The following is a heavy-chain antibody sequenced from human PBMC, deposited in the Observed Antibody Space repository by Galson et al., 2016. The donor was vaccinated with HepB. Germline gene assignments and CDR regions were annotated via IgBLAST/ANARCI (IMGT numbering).Heavy chain of an antibody. Sequence: SVKVSCKASGYTFTNYYIHWVRQAPGQGLEWMAWISVYNGKTNYAQKLQDRVTVTTDTSTRTAYMELRSLESDDTAVYYCARVGSSGWYDYWGQGTLVTVSS. CDR3: ARVGSSGWYDY. D-gene: IGHD6-19*01. V-gene: IGHV1-18*04. CDR1: GYTFTNYY. J-gene: IGHJ4*02. CDR2: ISVYNGKT.